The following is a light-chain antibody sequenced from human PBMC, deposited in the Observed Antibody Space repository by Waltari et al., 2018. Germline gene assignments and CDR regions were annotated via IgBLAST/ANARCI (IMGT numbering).Light chain of an antibody. J-gene: IGKJ1*01. V-gene: IGKV1-39*01. CDR3: QQSYSTPPEWT. CDR1: QSISSY. Sequence: DIQMTQSPSSLSASVGDRVTITCRARQSISSYLNWYQQKPGKAPKLLIYAASSLQSGVPSRFSGSGSGTDFTLTISSLQPEDFATYYCQQSYSTPPEWTFGQGTKVEIK. CDR2: AAS.